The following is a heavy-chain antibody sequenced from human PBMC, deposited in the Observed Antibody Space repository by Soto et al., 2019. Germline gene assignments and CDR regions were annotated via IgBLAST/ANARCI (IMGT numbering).Heavy chain of an antibody. CDR2: ISPSSSFQ. CDR1: GFSFRSYY. J-gene: IGHJ4*02. Sequence: EVQLVESGGGLVKPGGSLRLSCAASGFSFRSYYMNWVRQAPGRGLEWVSSISPSSSFQNYADSVKGRFTISRDNAKSSVNLQMNSLGAEDTAVYYCARVGTDYGSGSPYYSDYLGQGTLVTVSS. CDR3: ARVGTDYGSGSPYYSDY. V-gene: IGHV3-21*06. D-gene: IGHD3-10*01.